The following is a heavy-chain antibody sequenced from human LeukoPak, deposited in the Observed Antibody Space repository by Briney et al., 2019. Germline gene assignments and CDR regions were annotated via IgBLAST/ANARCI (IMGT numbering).Heavy chain of an antibody. CDR1: GGSISSSSYY. J-gene: IGHJ4*02. Sequence: TSSETLSLTRTVSGGSISSSSYYWGWIRQPPGKGLEWIGSIYYSGSTYYNPSLKSRVTISVDTSKNQFSLKLSSVTAADTAVYYCARDALRFLEWPYWGQGTLVTVSS. CDR3: ARDALRFLEWPY. CDR2: IYYSGST. D-gene: IGHD3-3*01. V-gene: IGHV4-39*07.